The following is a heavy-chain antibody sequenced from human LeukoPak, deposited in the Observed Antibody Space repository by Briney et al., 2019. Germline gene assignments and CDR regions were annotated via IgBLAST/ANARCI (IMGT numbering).Heavy chain of an antibody. D-gene: IGHD2-21*01. J-gene: IGHJ4*02. V-gene: IGHV3-33*08. Sequence: GGSLRLSCAASGFPFSSYGMHWVRQAPGKGLEWVALIWSDGSDKYYADSVKGRFTISRDNAKNSLYLQMNSLRAEDTAVYYCARGLCGGDCYDYWGQGTLVTVSS. CDR1: GFPFSSYG. CDR2: IWSDGSDK. CDR3: ARGLCGGDCYDY.